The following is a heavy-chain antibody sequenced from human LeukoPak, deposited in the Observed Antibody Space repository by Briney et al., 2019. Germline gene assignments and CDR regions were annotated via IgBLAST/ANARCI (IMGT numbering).Heavy chain of an antibody. CDR3: ARVTRGDILTGAFDI. CDR1: GFTFSSYA. V-gene: IGHV3-30*04. CDR2: ISYDGSNK. Sequence: TGGSLRLSCAASGFTFSSYAMHWVRQAPGKGLEWVAVISYDGSNKYYADSVKGRFTISRDNSKNTLYLQMKSLRAEDTAVYYCARVTRGDILTGAFDIWGQGTMVTVSS. D-gene: IGHD3-9*01. J-gene: IGHJ3*02.